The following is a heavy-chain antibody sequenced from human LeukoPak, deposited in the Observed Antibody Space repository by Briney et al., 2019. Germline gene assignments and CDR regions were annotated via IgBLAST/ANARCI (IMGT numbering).Heavy chain of an antibody. CDR1: GYTFTSYD. J-gene: IGHJ4*02. CDR2: IIPIFGTA. V-gene: IGHV1-69*13. D-gene: IGHD5-12*01. Sequence: SVTVSCTASGYTFTSYDFNWLRQAPGQGLEWMGGIIPIFGTANYAQKFQGRVTITADESTSTAYMELSSLRSEDTAVYYCARPEKYGGYDFDYWGQGTLVTVSS. CDR3: ARPEKYGGYDFDY.